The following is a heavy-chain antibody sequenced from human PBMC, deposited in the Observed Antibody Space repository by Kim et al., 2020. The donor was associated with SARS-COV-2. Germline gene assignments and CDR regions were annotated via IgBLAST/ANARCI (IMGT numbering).Heavy chain of an antibody. D-gene: IGHD4-17*01. V-gene: IGHV3-48*02. Sequence: YYADSVKGRFTISRDNAKSSLFLKMNTLRDEDSAIYYCARDYYGDYALDSWGQGTLITVSS. CDR3: ARDYYGDYALDS. J-gene: IGHJ1*01.